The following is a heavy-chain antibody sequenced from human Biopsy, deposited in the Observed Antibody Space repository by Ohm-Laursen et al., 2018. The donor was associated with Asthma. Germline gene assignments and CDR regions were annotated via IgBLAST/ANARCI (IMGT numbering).Heavy chain of an antibody. Sequence: SLRLSCSASGFKFDEYTMHWVRQAPGKGLEWVSGISWNSATIGYADSAEGRFTISRDNAKNSVFLHMDSLRPEDTAFYYCAKVRSDWVITESFDYWGQGVLVTVSS. V-gene: IGHV3-9*01. J-gene: IGHJ4*02. CDR1: GFKFDEYT. D-gene: IGHD3-22*01. CDR3: AKVRSDWVITESFDY. CDR2: ISWNSATI.